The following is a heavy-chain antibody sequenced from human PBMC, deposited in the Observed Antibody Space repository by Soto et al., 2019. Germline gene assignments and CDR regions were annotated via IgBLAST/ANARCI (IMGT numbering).Heavy chain of an antibody. CDR2: IYWDDDK. Sequence: QITLKESGPTLVEPTQTLTLTCAFSGFSLSTNGVGVGWIRQPPGKALEWLAFIYWDDDKRYSPSLRTRLTIIKDTSINQVVLIMTSMDPVDTGTYYCAYRQDYRSSWDSGWFDPWGQGTLDTVSS. CDR1: GFSLSTNGVG. CDR3: AYRQDYRSSWDSGWFDP. D-gene: IGHD6-13*01. V-gene: IGHV2-5*02. J-gene: IGHJ5*02.